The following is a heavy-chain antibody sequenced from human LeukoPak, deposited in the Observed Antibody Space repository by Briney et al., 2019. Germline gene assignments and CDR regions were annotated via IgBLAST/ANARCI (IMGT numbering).Heavy chain of an antibody. CDR1: GYTLTGYY. V-gene: IGHV1-2*02. J-gene: IGHJ4*02. Sequence: ASVKVSCKASGYTLTGYYMHWVRQAPGQGLEWMGWINPNSGGTNYEQKFQWRGTMTRDTSISTAYMELSRLRSGDTAVYYCARDYYDFWSGYYPHSGYWGQGTPVTVSS. CDR3: ARDYYDFWSGYYPHSGY. CDR2: INPNSGGT. D-gene: IGHD3-3*01.